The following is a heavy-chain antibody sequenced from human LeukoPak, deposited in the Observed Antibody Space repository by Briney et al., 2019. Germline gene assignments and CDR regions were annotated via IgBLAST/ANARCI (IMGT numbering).Heavy chain of an antibody. CDR3: TTPSAPGYYFDY. J-gene: IGHJ4*02. D-gene: IGHD3-10*01. CDR2: IRSKAYGGTT. V-gene: IGHV3-49*04. CDR1: GFTFGDYA. Sequence: PGGSLRLSCTASGFTFGDYAMSWVRQAPGKGLEWVGFIRSKAYGGTTEYAASVKGRFTISRDDSKSIAYLQMNSLKTEDTAVYYCTTPSAPGYYFDYWGQGTLVTVSS.